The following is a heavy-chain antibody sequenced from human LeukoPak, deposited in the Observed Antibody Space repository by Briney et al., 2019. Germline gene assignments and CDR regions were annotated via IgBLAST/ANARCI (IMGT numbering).Heavy chain of an antibody. CDR1: GFTFSSYG. Sequence: GRSLRLSCAASGFTFSSYGMHWVRQAPGKGLEWVAVISYDGSNKYYADSVKGRFTISRDNSKNTLYLQMNSLRAEDTAVYYCAKEPQVGWSRGYWGQGTLVTVSS. J-gene: IGHJ4*02. D-gene: IGHD2-15*01. CDR3: AKEPQVGWSRGY. CDR2: ISYDGSNK. V-gene: IGHV3-30*18.